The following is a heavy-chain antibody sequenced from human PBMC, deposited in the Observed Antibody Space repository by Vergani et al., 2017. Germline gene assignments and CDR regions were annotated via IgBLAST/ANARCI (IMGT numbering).Heavy chain of an antibody. CDR2: INTNSGGT. CDR1: GYTFTGYY. CDR3: ARGPIAGAVNC. J-gene: IGHJ4*02. V-gene: IGHV1-2*02. Sequence: QVQLVQSGAEVKKPGASVKVSCKASGYTFTGYYMHWVRQAPGQGLGWMGWINTNSGGTNYAQKFQGRVPMTRDTSISTAYMELRRLRSDDTAVDYCARGPIAGAVNCWGEATLVTVSA. D-gene: IGHD6-13*01.